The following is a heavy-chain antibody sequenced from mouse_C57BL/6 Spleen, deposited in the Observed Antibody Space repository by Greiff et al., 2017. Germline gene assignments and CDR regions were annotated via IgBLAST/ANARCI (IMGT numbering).Heavy chain of an antibody. Sequence: EVQGVVSGGGLVKPGGSLKLSCAASGFTFSDYGMHWVRQAPEKGLEWVAYISSGSSTIYYADTVQGRFTISRAKDKNTLVLQMTSLRSEDTAMYYCARENGNYGYYFDDWGQGTTLTVSS. J-gene: IGHJ2*01. CDR1: GFTFSDYG. CDR3: ARENGNYGYYFDD. CDR2: ISSGSSTI. V-gene: IGHV5-17*01. D-gene: IGHD2-1*01.